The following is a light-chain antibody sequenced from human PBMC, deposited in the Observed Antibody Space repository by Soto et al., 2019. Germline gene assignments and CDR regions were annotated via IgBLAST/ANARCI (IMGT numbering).Light chain of an antibody. V-gene: IGLV2-23*01. CDR3: CSYAGSPTPVV. Sequence: QSALTQPASVSGSPGQSITISCTGTSSDVGSYNLVSWYQQHPGKAPKVMIYEGSRRPSGVSNRFSGSKSGNTASLTISGLQAEDEADYYCCSYAGSPTPVVFGGGTKLTVL. J-gene: IGLJ2*01. CDR2: EGS. CDR1: SSDVGSYNL.